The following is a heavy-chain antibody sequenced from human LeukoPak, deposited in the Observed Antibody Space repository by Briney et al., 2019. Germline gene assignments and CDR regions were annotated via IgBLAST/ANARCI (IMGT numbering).Heavy chain of an antibody. CDR3: ARLAYYYDSSDPLGGYYYYYMDV. CDR1: GYTFTSYY. J-gene: IGHJ6*03. Sequence: ASVKVSCKASGYTFTSYYMHWVRQAPGQGLEWMGIINPSGGSTSYAQKFQGRVTMTTDTSTSTAYMELRSLRSDDTAVYYCARLAYYYDSSDPLGGYYYYYMDVWGKGTTVTISS. V-gene: IGHV1-46*01. CDR2: INPSGGST. D-gene: IGHD3-22*01.